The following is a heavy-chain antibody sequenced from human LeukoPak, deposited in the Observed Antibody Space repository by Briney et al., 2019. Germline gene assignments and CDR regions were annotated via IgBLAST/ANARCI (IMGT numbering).Heavy chain of an antibody. CDR2: ISSSSSTI. CDR3: ATRGLGIMDY. D-gene: IGHD7-27*01. V-gene: IGHV3-48*04. J-gene: IGHJ4*02. Sequence: GGPLRLSCAASGFTFSSYSMNWVRQAPGKGLEWVSYISSSSSTIYYADSVKGRFTISRDNAKNSLYLQMNSLRAEDTAVYYCATRGLGIMDYWGQGTLVTVSS. CDR1: GFTFSSYS.